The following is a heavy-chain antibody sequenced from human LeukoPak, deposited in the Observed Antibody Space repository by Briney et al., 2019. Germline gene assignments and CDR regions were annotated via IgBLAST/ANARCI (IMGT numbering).Heavy chain of an antibody. CDR1: GGSINSYY. CDR2: IYYSGST. D-gene: IGHD2-8*01. CDR3: TSGGMVSGDY. Sequence: SETLSLTCTVSGGSINSYYWSWIRQPPGKGLEWIGYIYYSGSTNYNPSLKSRVTISRDTSKNQFSLKLRTVTAADTAVYYCTSGGMVSGDYWGHGTLVTVSS. V-gene: IGHV4-59*01. J-gene: IGHJ4*01.